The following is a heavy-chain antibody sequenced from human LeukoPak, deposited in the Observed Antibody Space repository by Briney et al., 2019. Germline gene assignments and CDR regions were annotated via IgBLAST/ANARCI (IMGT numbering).Heavy chain of an antibody. Sequence: GGSLRLSCAASGFTFSSYDMHWVRQAPGKGLEWVAVIWYDGSNKYYADSVKGRFTISRDNSKNTLYLQMNSLRAEDTAVYYCARGPVQGGLDYWGQGTLVTVSS. J-gene: IGHJ4*02. CDR3: ARGPVQGGLDY. D-gene: IGHD3-10*01. CDR1: GFTFSSYD. CDR2: IWYDGSNK. V-gene: IGHV3-33*01.